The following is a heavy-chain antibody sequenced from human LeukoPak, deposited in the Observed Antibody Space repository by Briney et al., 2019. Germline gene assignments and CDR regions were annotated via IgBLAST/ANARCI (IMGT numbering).Heavy chain of an antibody. Sequence: ASVKVSCKTSGYTFTDNYIHWVQQARGRGLEWMGRFDPVDAEAIYAERFQGRVAITADTSTGTAYMKLSSLTSNDTAVYFCVTDPRTLQLDYWGQGTLVTVSS. CDR1: GYTFTDNY. D-gene: IGHD1-1*01. V-gene: IGHV1-69-2*01. CDR3: VTDPRTLQLDY. J-gene: IGHJ4*02. CDR2: FDPVDAEA.